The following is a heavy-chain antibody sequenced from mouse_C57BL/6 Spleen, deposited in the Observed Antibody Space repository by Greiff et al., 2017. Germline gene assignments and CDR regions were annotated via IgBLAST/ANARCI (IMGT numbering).Heavy chain of an antibody. CDR3: ARDDWGYFDY. CDR1: GYSITSGYY. Sequence: EVKLEESGPGLVKPSQSLSLTCSVTGYSITSGYYWNWIRQFPGNKLEWMGYISYDGSNNYNPSLKNRISITRDTSKNQFFLNLNSVTTEDTATYCCARDDWGYFDYWGQGTTLTVSS. V-gene: IGHV3-6*01. D-gene: IGHD4-1*01. CDR2: ISYDGSN. J-gene: IGHJ2*01.